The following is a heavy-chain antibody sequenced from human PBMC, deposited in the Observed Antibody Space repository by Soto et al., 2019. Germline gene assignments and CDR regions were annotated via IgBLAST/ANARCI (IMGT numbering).Heavy chain of an antibody. CDR2: INSDGSST. CDR3: ARSITGYSYADS. V-gene: IGHV3-74*01. CDR1: GFTFSSYW. Sequence: EVQLVESGGGLVQPGGSLRLSCAASGFTFSSYWMHWVRQAPGKGLVWVSRINSDGSSTVYVDSVKGRFTISRDNAKNTRYLQMNSLRAEDTAVYYCARSITGYSYADSWGQGTLVTVSS. D-gene: IGHD5-18*01. J-gene: IGHJ4*02.